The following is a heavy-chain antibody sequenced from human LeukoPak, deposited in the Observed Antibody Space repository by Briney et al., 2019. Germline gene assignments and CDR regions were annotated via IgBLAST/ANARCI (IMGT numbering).Heavy chain of an antibody. D-gene: IGHD2-2*01. Sequence: ASVKVSCKASGYTFTGYYMHWVRQAPGQGLEWLGWISGYNANAHYAQNVQGRVTLTTDTSTNTAYMELRGLTSDDTAMYYCARVGRGCSSIRCYWEDWFDPWGQGTLVIVSS. J-gene: IGHJ5*02. CDR2: ISGYNANA. CDR3: ARVGRGCSSIRCYWEDWFDP. CDR1: GYTFTGYY. V-gene: IGHV1-18*04.